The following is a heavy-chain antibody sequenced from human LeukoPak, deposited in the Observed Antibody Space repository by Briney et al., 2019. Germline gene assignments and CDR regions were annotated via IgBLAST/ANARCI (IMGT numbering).Heavy chain of an antibody. D-gene: IGHD3-10*01. CDR3: AREGVDYGSGSHDY. J-gene: IGHJ4*02. Sequence: SETLSLTCTVYGSPIGSFYWGWIRQPAGKGLEWIGRAHSSGSTNYIPSMKSRVSMSVDTAKNQLTLKLNTVTAADTAMYYCAREGVDYGSGSHDYWGQGILVTVSS. CDR1: GSPIGSFY. V-gene: IGHV4-4*07. CDR2: AHSSGST.